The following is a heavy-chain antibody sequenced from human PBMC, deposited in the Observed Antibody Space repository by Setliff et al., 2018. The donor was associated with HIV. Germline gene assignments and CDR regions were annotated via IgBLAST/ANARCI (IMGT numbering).Heavy chain of an antibody. CDR1: GGSISSYY. D-gene: IGHD5-12*01. Sequence: SETLSLTCTVSGGSISSYYWSWIRQPAGKGLEWIGRIYTSGSTNYNPSLKSRVTTSVDTSKNQFSLKLSSVTAADTAVYYCARVPKPGYAGNWFDPWGQGTLVTVS. J-gene: IGHJ5*02. CDR3: ARVPKPGYAGNWFDP. V-gene: IGHV4-4*07. CDR2: IYTSGST.